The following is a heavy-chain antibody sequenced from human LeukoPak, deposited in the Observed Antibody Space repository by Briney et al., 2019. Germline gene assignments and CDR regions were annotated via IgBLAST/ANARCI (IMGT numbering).Heavy chain of an antibody. CDR1: GGTFSSYA. V-gene: IGHV1-69*01. Sequence: GASVKVSCKASGGTFSSYAISWVRQAPGQGLEWMGGIIPIFGTANYAQKFQGRVTITADESTSTAYMELSSLRSEDTAVYYCARISGYGVEGYYYSMDVWGKGTTVTVSS. CDR2: IIPIFGTA. CDR3: ARISGYGVEGYYYSMDV. D-gene: IGHD5-12*01. J-gene: IGHJ6*04.